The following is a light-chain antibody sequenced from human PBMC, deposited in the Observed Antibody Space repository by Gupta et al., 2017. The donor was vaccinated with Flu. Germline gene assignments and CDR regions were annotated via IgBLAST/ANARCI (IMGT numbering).Light chain of an antibody. J-gene: IGKJ3*01. CDR2: VAA. CDR1: QSVSSSY. CDR3: QPHGSSTVPTWT. Sequence: EIVLTQSTGTLSLSPGARAPLSCRASQSVSSSYLAWYQQKPGQAPRLILDVAASRDTDIPDRLSVSGSGTDFHLTLSSREPQHFAVEYCQPHGSSTVPTWTFGPGTKVEIK. V-gene: IGKV3-20*01.